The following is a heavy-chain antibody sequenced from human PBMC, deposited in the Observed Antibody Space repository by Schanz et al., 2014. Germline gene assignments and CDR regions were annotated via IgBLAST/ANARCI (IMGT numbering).Heavy chain of an antibody. J-gene: IGHJ3*02. V-gene: IGHV3-48*01. CDR3: ARKMKLGVYGGKGHDYLDI. Sequence: EVQLVESGGGLIQPGGSLRFSCAASGFCFSSYSMNWVRQAPGKGLEWVSYMSGSSRTKYYADSMKGRFTVSRDNAENALYLQMNTLRAEDTAVYYSARKMKLGVYGGKGHDYLDIWGQGTMVTVSS. CDR1: GFCFSSYS. D-gene: IGHD4-17*01. CDR2: MSGSSRTK.